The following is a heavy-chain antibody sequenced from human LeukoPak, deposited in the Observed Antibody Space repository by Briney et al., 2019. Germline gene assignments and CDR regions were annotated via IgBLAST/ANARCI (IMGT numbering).Heavy chain of an antibody. V-gene: IGHV4-34*01. CDR2: INHSGST. Sequence: SETLSLTRAVYGGSFSGYYWSWIRQPPGKGLEWIGEINHSGSTNYNPSLKSRVTISVDTSKNQFSLKLSSVTAADTAVYYCARRVYYYGSRPIDYWGQGTLVTVSS. CDR1: GGSFSGYY. J-gene: IGHJ4*02. CDR3: ARRVYYYGSRPIDY. D-gene: IGHD3-10*01.